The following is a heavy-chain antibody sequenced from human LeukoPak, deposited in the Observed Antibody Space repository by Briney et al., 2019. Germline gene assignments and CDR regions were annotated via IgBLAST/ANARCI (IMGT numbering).Heavy chain of an antibody. CDR1: GYSENFYG. J-gene: IGHJ4*02. D-gene: IGHD4-17*01. CDR3: ARIWTGVTKSMALGY. Sequence: ASVKVSCKTSGYSENFYGITWVRQAPGQGLEWMGIINPSGGSTSYAQKFQGRVTMTRDMSTSTVYMELSSLRSEDTAVYYCARIWTGVTKSMALGYWGQGTLVTVSS. V-gene: IGHV1-46*02. CDR2: INPSGGST.